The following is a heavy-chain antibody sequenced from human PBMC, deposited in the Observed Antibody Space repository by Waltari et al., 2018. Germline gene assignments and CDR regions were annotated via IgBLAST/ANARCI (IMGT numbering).Heavy chain of an antibody. D-gene: IGHD6-19*01. CDR3: AKFSGNVKDTSGLNS. J-gene: IGHJ4*02. CDR1: GNTFTNFW. Sequence: EVQLVQSGAEVKKPGESLKISCKGSGNTFTNFWIDWVRQIPGKGLECMGIFYPDDSDARYSPSFQGLVTFSADKSISTAYVQWSSLEASDTAIYYCAKFSGNVKDTSGLNSWGQGTLVTVSS. V-gene: IGHV5-51*01. CDR2: FYPDDSDA.